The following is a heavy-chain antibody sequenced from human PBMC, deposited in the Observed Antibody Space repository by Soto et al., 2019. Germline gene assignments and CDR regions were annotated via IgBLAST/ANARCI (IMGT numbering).Heavy chain of an antibody. CDR1: GYTFTSYD. CDR3: ARGRYNYYGSGSPGGWFDP. Sequence: ASVKVSFKASGYTFTSYDINWVRQATGQGLEWMGWMNPNSGNTGYAQKSQGRVTMTRNTSISTAYMELSSLRSEDTAVYYCARGRYNYYGSGSPGGWFDPWGQGTLVTVSS. V-gene: IGHV1-8*01. J-gene: IGHJ5*02. CDR2: MNPNSGNT. D-gene: IGHD3-10*01.